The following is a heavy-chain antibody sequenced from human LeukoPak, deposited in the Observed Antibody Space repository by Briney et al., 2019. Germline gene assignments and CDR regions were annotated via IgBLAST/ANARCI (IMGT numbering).Heavy chain of an antibody. CDR1: GYTLTELS. CDR2: FDPEDGET. V-gene: IGHV1-24*01. Sequence: ASVKVSCKVSGYTLTELSMHWVRQAPGKGLEWMGGFDPEDGETIYAQKFQGRVTMTEDTSTDTAYMELSSPRSEDTAVYYCATSGYCSGGSCLYFDYWGQGTLVTVSS. D-gene: IGHD2-15*01. J-gene: IGHJ4*02. CDR3: ATSGYCSGGSCLYFDY.